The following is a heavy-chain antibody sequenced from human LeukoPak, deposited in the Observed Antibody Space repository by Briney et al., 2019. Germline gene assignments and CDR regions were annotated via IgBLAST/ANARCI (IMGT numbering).Heavy chain of an antibody. D-gene: IGHD3-10*01. CDR3: ARGPIGGLIYFDY. Sequence: ASVKVSCKASGYAFTGYYMHWVRQAPGQGLEWMGWINPNSGGTNYAQKFQGWVTMTRDTSISTAYMELSRLRSDDTAVYYCARGPIGGLIYFDYWGQGTLVTVSS. CDR1: GYAFTGYY. J-gene: IGHJ4*02. CDR2: INPNSGGT. V-gene: IGHV1-2*04.